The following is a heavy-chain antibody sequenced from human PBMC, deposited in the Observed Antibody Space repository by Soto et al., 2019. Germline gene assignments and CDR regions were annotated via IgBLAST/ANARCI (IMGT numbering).Heavy chain of an antibody. CDR3: VKDRYVDY. CDR1: GFIFSGYA. CDR2: ISSEGATT. J-gene: IGHJ4*02. V-gene: IGHV3-64D*06. Sequence: GGSLRLSCSVSGFIFSGYAMHWVRQAPGKGLQYVASISSEGATTYYADSVKGRFIISRDNSKNTLYLQMSSLRAEDTAVYYCVKDRYVDYWGQGILVTVSS.